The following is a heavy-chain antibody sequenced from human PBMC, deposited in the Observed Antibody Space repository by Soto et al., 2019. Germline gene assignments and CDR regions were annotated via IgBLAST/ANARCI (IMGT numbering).Heavy chain of an antibody. J-gene: IGHJ6*03. Sequence: LEWIGYIYYSGSTYYNPSLKSRVTISVDTSKNQFSLKLSSVTAADTAVYYCAGSGSGSPVFRYFYYMDVWGKGTTVTV. CDR2: IYYSGST. V-gene: IGHV4-31*02. CDR3: AGSGSGSPVFRYFYYMDV. D-gene: IGHD3-10*01.